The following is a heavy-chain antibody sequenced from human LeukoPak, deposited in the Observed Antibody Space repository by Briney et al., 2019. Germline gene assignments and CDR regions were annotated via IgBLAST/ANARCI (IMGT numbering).Heavy chain of an antibody. D-gene: IGHD6-19*01. J-gene: IGHJ4*02. Sequence: GGSLRLSCAASGFTFSSYAMSWVRQAPGKGLEWVSAISGSGGSTYYADSVKGRFTISRDNSKNTLYLQMNSLRAEDTAVYYCARDKRGSSGWDPFDYWGQGTLVTVSS. CDR2: ISGSGGST. V-gene: IGHV3-23*01. CDR3: ARDKRGSSGWDPFDY. CDR1: GFTFSSYA.